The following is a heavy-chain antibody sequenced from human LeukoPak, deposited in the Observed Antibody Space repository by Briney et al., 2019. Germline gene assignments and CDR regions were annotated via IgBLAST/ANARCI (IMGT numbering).Heavy chain of an antibody. V-gene: IGHV1-8*01. D-gene: IGHD6-13*01. CDR2: MNPNSGNT. CDR1: GYTFTSYD. J-gene: IGHJ4*02. CDR3: ARTLHGIAAARIKPYYFDY. Sequence: EASVKVSYKASGYTFTSYDINWVRQATGQGLEWMGWMNPNSGNTGYAQKFQGRVTMTRNTSISTAYMELSSLRSEDTAVYYCARTLHGIAAARIKPYYFDYWGQGTLVTVSS.